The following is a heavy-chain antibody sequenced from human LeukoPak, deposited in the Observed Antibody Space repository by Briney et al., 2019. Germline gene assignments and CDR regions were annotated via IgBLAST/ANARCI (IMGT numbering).Heavy chain of an antibody. V-gene: IGHV3-23*01. Sequence: GGSLRLSCAASGFPFSSYAMSWVRQAPGKGLEWVSGVSGSGGTTYYADTVKGRFTISRDNSKRTLYLQMNSLRAEDTAVYYCARTVAAAGTFDYWGQGTLVTVSS. CDR1: GFPFSSYA. J-gene: IGHJ4*02. CDR3: ARTVAAAGTFDY. CDR2: VSGSGGTT. D-gene: IGHD6-13*01.